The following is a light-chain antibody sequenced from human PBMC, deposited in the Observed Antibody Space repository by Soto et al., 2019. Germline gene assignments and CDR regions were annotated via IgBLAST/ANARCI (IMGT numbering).Light chain of an antibody. CDR3: QQSYSTPRIX. J-gene: IGKJ3*01. CDR1: QSISSY. V-gene: IGKV1-39*01. CDR2: AAS. Sequence: DIQMTQSPSSLSASVGDRVTITCRASQSISSYLNWYQQKPGKAPKLLIYAASSLQSGVPSRFSGSGSGTDFTLTISSLQPEDFATYYCQQSYSTPRIXFXPXXXVHIK.